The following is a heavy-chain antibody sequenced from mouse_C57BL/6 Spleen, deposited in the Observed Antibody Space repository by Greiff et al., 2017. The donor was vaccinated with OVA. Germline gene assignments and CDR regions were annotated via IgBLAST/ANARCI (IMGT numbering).Heavy chain of an antibody. CDR2: IDPENGDT. V-gene: IGHV14-4*01. CDR1: GFNIKDDY. J-gene: IGHJ2*01. CDR3: TTSGYGSFLYYFDY. Sequence: VQLKESGAELVRPGASVKLSCTASGFNIKDDYMHWVKQRPEQGLEWIGWIDPENGDTEYASKFQGKATITADTSSNTAYLQLSSLTSEDTAVYYCTTSGYGSFLYYFDYWGQGTTLTVSS. D-gene: IGHD1-1*01.